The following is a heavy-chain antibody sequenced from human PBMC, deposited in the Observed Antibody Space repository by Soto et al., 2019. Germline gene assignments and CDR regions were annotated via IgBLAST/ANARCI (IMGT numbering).Heavy chain of an antibody. CDR3: ARDPSARDGGWCPKFDY. V-gene: IGHV4-31*03. Sequence: QVQLQESGPGLVKPSQTLSLTCTVSGGSINSGIYFWTWIRQHPGKGLEWLGYIYYSGSTFYNPSLKSRVTISIHTSKNQCSLRLTSVTAADTAIYYCARDPSARDGGWCPKFDYWGQGTLVTVSS. CDR2: IYYSGST. D-gene: IGHD6-19*01. CDR1: GGSINSGIYF. J-gene: IGHJ4*02.